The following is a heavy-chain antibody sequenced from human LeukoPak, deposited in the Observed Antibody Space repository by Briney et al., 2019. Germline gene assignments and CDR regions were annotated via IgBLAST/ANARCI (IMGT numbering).Heavy chain of an antibody. CDR1: GYTFTSYA. Sequence: ASVKVSCKASGYTFTSYAMNWVRQAPGQGLEWMGWISINTGNPTYVQGFTGRFVFSLDTSVSTAYLQISSLKAEDTAVYYCARRGLTNYYGFDIWGQGTMVTVSS. V-gene: IGHV7-4-1*02. CDR3: ARRGLTNYYGFDI. CDR2: ISINTGNP. D-gene: IGHD1-7*01. J-gene: IGHJ3*02.